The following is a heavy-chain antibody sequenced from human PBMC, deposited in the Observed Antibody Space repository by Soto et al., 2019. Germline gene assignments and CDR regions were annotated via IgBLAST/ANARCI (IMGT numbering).Heavy chain of an antibody. CDR1: GYNFASYW. Sequence: GESLQLSETGSGYNFASYWIAWVRQVPGKGLELMGIIYPGDSDTRYSPSFQGQVTISADKSISTAYLQWSSLKASDTAIYYGARPRSGSYRLDYYGMDGWGQGTSVTVS. V-gene: IGHV5-51*01. CDR3: ARPRSGSYRLDYYGMDG. D-gene: IGHD3-10*01. CDR2: IYPGDSDT. J-gene: IGHJ6*02.